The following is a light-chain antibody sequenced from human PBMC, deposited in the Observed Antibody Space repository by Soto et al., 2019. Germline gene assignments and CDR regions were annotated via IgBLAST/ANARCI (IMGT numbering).Light chain of an antibody. CDR2: EVN. CDR3: SSYTVNSLTLYV. Sequence: QSALTQPASVSGSPGQSITISCTGTSSDIGASNYVSWYQQHPGKAPKVMIYEVNNRPSGVSNRFSGSKSGNTASLTISGLQAEDEADYYCSSYTVNSLTLYVFGTGTKVTVL. J-gene: IGLJ1*01. V-gene: IGLV2-14*01. CDR1: SSDIGASNY.